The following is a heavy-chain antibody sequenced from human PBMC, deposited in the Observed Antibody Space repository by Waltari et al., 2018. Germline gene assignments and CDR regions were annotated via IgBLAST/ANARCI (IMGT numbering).Heavy chain of an antibody. V-gene: IGHV1-69*02. D-gene: IGHD2-21*02. CDR2: IIPILGIA. CDR3: ASGSDIVVVTATPFDY. Sequence: QVQLVQSGAEVKKPGSSVKVSCKASGGTFSSYTISWVRQAPGQGLEWMGRIIPILGIANYAQKFQGRVTITADKSTSTAYMELSSLRSEDTAVYYCASGSDIVVVTATPFDYWGQGTLVTVSS. CDR1: GGTFSSYT. J-gene: IGHJ4*02.